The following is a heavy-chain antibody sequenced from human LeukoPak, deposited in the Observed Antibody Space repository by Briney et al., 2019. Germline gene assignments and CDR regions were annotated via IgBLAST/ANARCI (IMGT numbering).Heavy chain of an antibody. V-gene: IGHV4-34*01. CDR3: ARSLKEYSSDGDY. CDR2: INHSGST. CDR1: GDSLNSGSYY. D-gene: IGHD6-6*01. J-gene: IGHJ4*02. Sequence: SETLSLTCAVSGDSLNSGSYYWSWIRQPPGKGLEWIGEINHSGSTNYNPSLKSRVTISVDTSKNQFSLKLSSVTAADTAVYYCARSLKEYSSDGDYWGQGTLVTVSS.